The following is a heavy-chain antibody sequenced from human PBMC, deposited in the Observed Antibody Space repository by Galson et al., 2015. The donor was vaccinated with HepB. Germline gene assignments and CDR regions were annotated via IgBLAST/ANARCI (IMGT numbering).Heavy chain of an antibody. Sequence: SLRLSCAASGFTFSDYGMHWVRQAPGKGLEWVAFIRHDGSNKYYVDSVKGRFTISKDNSKNTLFLQMNCLRAEDTAVYYCAKDSLSDRIAAACKGHFYYGMDVWGQGNTGTVSS. D-gene: IGHD6-13*01. CDR1: GFTFSDYG. J-gene: IGHJ6*02. CDR2: IRHDGSNK. CDR3: AKDSLSDRIAAACKGHFYYGMDV. V-gene: IGHV3-30*02.